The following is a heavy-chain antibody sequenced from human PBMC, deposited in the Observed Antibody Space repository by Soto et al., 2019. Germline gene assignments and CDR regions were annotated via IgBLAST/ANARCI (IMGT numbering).Heavy chain of an antibody. D-gene: IGHD1-26*01. CDR1: GYTFTSYG. Sequence: ASVNVSCKPSGYTFTSYGMSWVRQAPGQGLEWMGRISAYNGNTNYAQKLQGRVTMTTDTSTSTAYMELRSLRSDDTAVYYCARDPPAGSRGYFQHWGQGTLVT. J-gene: IGHJ1*01. CDR3: ARDPPAGSRGYFQH. CDR2: ISAYNGNT. V-gene: IGHV1-18*01.